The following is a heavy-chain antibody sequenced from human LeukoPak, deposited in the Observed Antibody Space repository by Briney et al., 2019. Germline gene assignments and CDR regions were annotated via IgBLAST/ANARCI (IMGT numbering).Heavy chain of an antibody. CDR3: AKDPDCTSGICYTFFDY. V-gene: IGHV3-30*02. J-gene: IGHJ4*02. Sequence: PGGSLRLSCAASGFTFSSYGMRWVRQAPGKGLEWVAFIRYDGSNKYYADSVKGRFTISRDNSKNTLYLQMNSLRAEDTAVYYCAKDPDCTSGICYTFFDYWGQGTLVTVSS. CDR2: IRYDGSNK. CDR1: GFTFSSYG. D-gene: IGHD2-8*01.